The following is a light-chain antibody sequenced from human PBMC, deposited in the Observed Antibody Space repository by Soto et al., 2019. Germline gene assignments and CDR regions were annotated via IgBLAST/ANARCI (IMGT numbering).Light chain of an antibody. CDR3: QQYNNWPRT. Sequence: EIVMTQSPATLSLSPGERATLSCRASQRITTVAWYQQKPGQAPRLLIYGASTRATGIPARFSGSGSGTEFTLTISSLQSEDFAVYYCQQYNNWPRTFGQGTKVDIK. V-gene: IGKV3-15*01. J-gene: IGKJ1*01. CDR1: QRITT. CDR2: GAS.